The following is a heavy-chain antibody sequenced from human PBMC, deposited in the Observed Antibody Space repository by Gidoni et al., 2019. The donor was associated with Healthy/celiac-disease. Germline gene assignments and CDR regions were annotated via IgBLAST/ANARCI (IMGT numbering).Heavy chain of an antibody. V-gene: IGHV3-9*01. CDR1: GFTFDDYA. J-gene: IGHJ4*02. Sequence: EVQLVESGGGLVQPGRSLRLSCVASGFTFDDYAMHWFRQAPGKGLEWVSGISWNSGSIGYADSVKGRFTISRDNAKNSLYLQMNSLRAEDTALYYCAKVAVAGTFDYWGQGTLVTVSS. D-gene: IGHD6-19*01. CDR3: AKVAVAGTFDY. CDR2: ISWNSGSI.